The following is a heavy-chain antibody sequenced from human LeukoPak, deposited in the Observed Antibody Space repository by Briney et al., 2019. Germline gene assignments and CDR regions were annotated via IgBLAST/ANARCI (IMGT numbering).Heavy chain of an antibody. CDR1: GGSICGNY. J-gene: IGHJ4*02. Sequence: SETLSLTCTVSGGSICGNYWSWVRQPLGKGLEWIGYIFYVGSTIYNPSLQSRVTISVDTSKSQFSLQLSSVTAADTAVYYCARIITGTVALDYWGQGTLVAVSS. CDR3: ARIITGTVALDY. CDR2: IFYVGST. D-gene: IGHD1-14*01. V-gene: IGHV4-59*08.